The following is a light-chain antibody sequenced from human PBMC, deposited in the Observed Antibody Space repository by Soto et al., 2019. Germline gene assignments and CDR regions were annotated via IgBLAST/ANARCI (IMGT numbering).Light chain of an antibody. CDR1: QTIRNF. CDR3: QQSYSIPYT. Sequence: DIQRTQSPSSLSASVGDRVSITCRANQTIRNFLQWYQQKPGKVPKFLIYAASSLVDGVPSRFSGSGSGVDFTLTISSLQPEDFATYYCQQSYSIPYTFGQGTKLDIK. CDR2: AAS. V-gene: IGKV1-39*01. J-gene: IGKJ2*01.